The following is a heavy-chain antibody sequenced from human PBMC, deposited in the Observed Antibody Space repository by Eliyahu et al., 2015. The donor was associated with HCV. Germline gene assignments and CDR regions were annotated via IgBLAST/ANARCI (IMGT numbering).Heavy chain of an antibody. Sequence: QLQLQESGPGLVKPSETLSLTCTVSGGSISSSSYYWGWIRQPPGKGLEWIGSIYYSGSTYYNPSLKSRVTISVDTSKNQFSLKLSSVTAADTAVYYCARQGYSSPPMAMYYDYVWGSYRYYYFDYWGQGTLVTVSS. CDR3: ARQGYSSPPMAMYYDYVWGSYRYYYFDY. D-gene: IGHD3-16*02. J-gene: IGHJ4*02. CDR2: IYYSGST. CDR1: GGSISSSSYY. V-gene: IGHV4-39*01.